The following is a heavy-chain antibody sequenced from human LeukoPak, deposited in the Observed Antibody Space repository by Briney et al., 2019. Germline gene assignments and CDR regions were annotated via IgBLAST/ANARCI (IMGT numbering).Heavy chain of an antibody. D-gene: IGHD2-15*01. CDR2: IKPDGSEI. V-gene: IGHV3-7*02. Sequence: GGSLRLSCAASGFTIGGFAMTWVRQAPGKGLEWVANIKPDGSEIYYVDAVKGRFTISRDNAKNSLYLQMNSLRAEDTAVYYCTRSLDYWGQGTLVTVSS. CDR1: GFTIGGFA. J-gene: IGHJ4*02. CDR3: TRSLDY.